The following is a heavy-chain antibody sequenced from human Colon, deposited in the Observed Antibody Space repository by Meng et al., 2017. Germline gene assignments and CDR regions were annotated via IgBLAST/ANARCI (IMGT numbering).Heavy chain of an antibody. D-gene: IGHD6-19*01. J-gene: IGHJ4*02. V-gene: IGHV4-4*02. Sequence: QVRLQGSGQGLVTPSGPLSLTGAVSGVSITNSNWWSWVRQAPGKGMEWIGQIDLSGKTDYNPSLKSRVTISLDKSMNQLFLEVYFVTAADTAIYYCARHLGWEFDYWGPGNLVTVSS. CDR2: IDLSGKT. CDR1: GVSITNSNW. CDR3: ARHLGWEFDY.